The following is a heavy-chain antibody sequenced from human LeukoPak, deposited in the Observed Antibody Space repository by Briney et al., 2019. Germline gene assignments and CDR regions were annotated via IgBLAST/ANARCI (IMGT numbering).Heavy chain of an antibody. Sequence: SETLSLTCTVSGGSISSYYWSWIRQPPGKGLEWIGSIYHSGNIYYNPSLKSRVTISVDTSKNQFSLKLSSVTAADTAVYYCARHDSSGPYNAFDIWGQGTMVTVSS. D-gene: IGHD3-22*01. V-gene: IGHV4-39*01. CDR1: GGSISSYY. CDR3: ARHDSSGPYNAFDI. CDR2: IYHSGNI. J-gene: IGHJ3*02.